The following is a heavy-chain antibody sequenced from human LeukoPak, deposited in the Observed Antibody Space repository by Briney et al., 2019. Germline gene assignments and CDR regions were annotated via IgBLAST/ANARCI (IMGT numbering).Heavy chain of an antibody. V-gene: IGHV3-30*18. CDR1: GFTFSSYD. CDR2: ISYDGSNK. D-gene: IGHD3-10*01. CDR3: AKDGDSDIGYYYGSGSYYKEGSSYGMDV. Sequence: GGSLRLSCAASGFTFSSYDMHWVRQAPGKGLEWVAVISYDGSNKYYADSVKGRFTISRDNSKNTLYLQMNSLRAEDTAVYYCAKDGDSDIGYYYGSGSYYKEGSSYGMDVWGKGTTVTVSS. J-gene: IGHJ6*04.